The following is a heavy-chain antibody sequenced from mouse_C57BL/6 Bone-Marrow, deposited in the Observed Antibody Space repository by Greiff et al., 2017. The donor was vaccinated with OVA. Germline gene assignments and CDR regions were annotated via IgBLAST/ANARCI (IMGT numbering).Heavy chain of an antibody. CDR1: GYTFTSYW. D-gene: IGHD2-1*01. J-gene: IGHJ3*01. V-gene: IGHV1-64*01. CDR2: IHPNSGST. CDR3: ASGYGNYDAY. Sequence: QVQLQQPGAELVKPGASVKLSCKASGYTFTSYWMHWVKQRPGQGLEWIGMIHPNSGSTNYNEKLKSKATLTVDKSSSTAYLQLSSLTSEDSAVYYCASGYGNYDAYWGQGTLVTVSA.